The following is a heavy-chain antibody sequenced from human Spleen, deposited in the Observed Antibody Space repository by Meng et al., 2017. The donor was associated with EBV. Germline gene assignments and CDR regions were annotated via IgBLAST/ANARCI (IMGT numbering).Heavy chain of an antibody. D-gene: IGHD3-10*01. CDR3: ASDRGQNYY. Sequence: QLQLTMSCPGLVKPSATLSLNCTVAGVSISGHYWSWLRPPPGKGLEWIGYIYYSGSTNYNPSFKSRVTISVDTSKNQFSLRLRSLTASDTAVYYCASDRGQNYYWGPGTLVTVSS. J-gene: IGHJ4*02. CDR1: GVSISGHY. CDR2: IYYSGST. V-gene: IGHV4-59*11.